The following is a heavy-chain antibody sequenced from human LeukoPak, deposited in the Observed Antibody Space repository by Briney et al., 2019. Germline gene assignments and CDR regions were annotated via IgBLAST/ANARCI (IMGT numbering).Heavy chain of an antibody. J-gene: IGHJ4*02. CDR2: ISSSSYI. CDR1: GFTFISYS. V-gene: IGHV3-21*01. CDR3: ARDYGEYYFDY. D-gene: IGHD4-17*01. Sequence: PGGSLRLSCAASGFTFISYSMNWVRQAPGKGLEWVSSISSSSYIYYADSVKGRFTISRDNAKNSLYLQMNSLRAEDTAVYYCARDYGEYYFDYWGQGTLVTVSS.